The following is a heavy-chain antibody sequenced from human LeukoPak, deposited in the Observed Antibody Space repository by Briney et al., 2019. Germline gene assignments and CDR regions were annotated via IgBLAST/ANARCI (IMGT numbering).Heavy chain of an antibody. J-gene: IGHJ6*02. V-gene: IGHV4-59*01. CDR2: IYYSGSST. CDR1: GGYMSGFF. Sequence: PSETLSLTCTVSGGYMSGFFWTWIRQPPGRALEWIGSIYYSGSSTKYNPSLKSRVTISVDTSKSQFSLNLNSATAADTAVYYCVRTSRHFYGSGTNLTPWPAGMDVWGQGTTVTVSS. CDR3: VRTSRHFYGSGTNLTPWPAGMDV. D-gene: IGHD3-10*01.